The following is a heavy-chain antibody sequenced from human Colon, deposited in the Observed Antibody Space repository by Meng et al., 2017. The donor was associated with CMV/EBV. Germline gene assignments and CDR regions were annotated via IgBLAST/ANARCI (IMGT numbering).Heavy chain of an antibody. Sequence: HLGASGGALVKPGRYLRLSSAASRFSVRDSYMSWSRQTPGKEPEWISYISVNSTEIKYVDSVKGRFTISKDNAKHSLYLQMNSLRADDTAVYYCSRDPRTLDYWGQGTLVTVSS. CDR1: RFSVRDSY. CDR2: ISVNSTEI. J-gene: IGHJ4*02. CDR3: SRDPRTLDY. V-gene: IGHV3-11*05.